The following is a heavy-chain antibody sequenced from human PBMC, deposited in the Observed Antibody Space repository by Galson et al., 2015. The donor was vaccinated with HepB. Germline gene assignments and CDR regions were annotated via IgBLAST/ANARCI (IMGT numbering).Heavy chain of an antibody. CDR2: ISYDGSNK. V-gene: IGHV3-30*18. D-gene: IGHD5-12*01. CDR1: GFTFSSYG. J-gene: IGHJ4*02. Sequence: SLRLSCAASGFTFSSYGMHWVRQAPGKGLEWVAVISYDGSNKYYADSVKGRFTISRDNSKNTLYLQMNSLRAEDTAVYYCAKGVIVAIDPPDYWGQGTLFTVSS. CDR3: AKGVIVAIDPPDY.